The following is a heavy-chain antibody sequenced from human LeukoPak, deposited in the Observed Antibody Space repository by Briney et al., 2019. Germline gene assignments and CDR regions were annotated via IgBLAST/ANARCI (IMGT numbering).Heavy chain of an antibody. CDR1: GYTFTSYG. J-gene: IGHJ4*02. Sequence: GASVKVSCKASGYTFTSYGISWVRQAPGQGLEWMGWISAYNGNTNYAQKLQGRVTMTTDTSTSTAYMELRSLRSDDTAVYYCARDHHDILTGYYRGAFDYWGQGTLVTVSS. CDR2: ISAYNGNT. D-gene: IGHD3-9*01. V-gene: IGHV1-18*01. CDR3: ARDHHDILTGYYRGAFDY.